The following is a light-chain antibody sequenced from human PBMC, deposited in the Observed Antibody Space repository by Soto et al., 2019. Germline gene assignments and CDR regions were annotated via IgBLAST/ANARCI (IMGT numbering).Light chain of an antibody. CDR2: EVS. J-gene: IGLJ2*01. CDR3: NSCTDTTSLI. Sequence: QSALTQPASVSGSPGQSITISCTGTSSDVGDYKYVSWYQQHPGKAPKLIIYEVSNRPSGISNRFSGSKSGNTASLTISGLQAEDEADYYCNSCTDTTSLIFGGGTQLTVL. V-gene: IGLV2-14*01. CDR1: SSDVGDYKY.